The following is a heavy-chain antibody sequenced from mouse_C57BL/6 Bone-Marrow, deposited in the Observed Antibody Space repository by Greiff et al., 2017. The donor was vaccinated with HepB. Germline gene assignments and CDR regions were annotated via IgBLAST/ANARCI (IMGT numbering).Heavy chain of an antibody. CDR1: GYTFTSYW. CDR2: IYPSDSET. J-gene: IGHJ2*01. Sequence: QVQLQQPGAELVRPGSSVKLSCKASGYTFTSYWMDWVKQRPGQGLEWIGSIYPSDSETHYNQKFKDKATLTVDKSSSTAYMQLSSLTSEDSAVYYCARGRALLYFDYWGQGTTLTVSS. CDR3: ARGRALLYFDY. D-gene: IGHD2-1*01. V-gene: IGHV1-61*01.